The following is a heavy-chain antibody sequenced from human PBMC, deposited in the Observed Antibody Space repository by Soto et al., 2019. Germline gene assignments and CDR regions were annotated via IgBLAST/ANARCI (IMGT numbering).Heavy chain of an antibody. CDR2: IYYTGST. CDR3: VRDSPPTVRGVRDYYGMDV. D-gene: IGHD3-10*01. J-gene: IGHJ6*02. V-gene: IGHV4-31*02. Sequence: SATLSLTCTVTGGSISSGGYYWSWIRQHPEKGLEWIGHIYYTGSTYYNPSLKSRVTMSADTSKNQFSLRLGSVTAADTAVYYCVRDSPPTVRGVRDYYGMDVWGQGTTVTVSS. CDR1: GGSISSGGYY.